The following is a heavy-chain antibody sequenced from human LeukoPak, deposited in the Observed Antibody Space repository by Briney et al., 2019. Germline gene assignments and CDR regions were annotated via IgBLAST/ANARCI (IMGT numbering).Heavy chain of an antibody. J-gene: IGHJ4*02. Sequence: PGGSLRLSCAASGFTVSSNYMSWVRQAPGKGLEWVSALSGGGDSTYYVDSVKGRFTTSRDNSKNTLYLQMNSLRAEDTAVYYCAKGSSSGRPYYFDYWGQGALVTVSS. CDR1: GFTVSSNY. V-gene: IGHV3-23*01. CDR2: LSGGGDST. CDR3: AKGSSSGRPYYFDY. D-gene: IGHD6-19*01.